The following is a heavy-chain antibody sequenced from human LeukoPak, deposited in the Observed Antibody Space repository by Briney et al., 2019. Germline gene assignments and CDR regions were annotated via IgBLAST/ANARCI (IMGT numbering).Heavy chain of an antibody. Sequence: RSSETLSLTWAVYCGSFSGYYWSWIRQPPGKGLEWIGEINHSGSTNYNPSLKSRVTISVDTSKNQFSLKLSSVTAADTAVYYCARVYYYYMDVWGKGTTVTVSS. CDR3: ARVYYYYMDV. J-gene: IGHJ6*03. CDR2: INHSGST. CDR1: CGSFSGYY. V-gene: IGHV4-34*01.